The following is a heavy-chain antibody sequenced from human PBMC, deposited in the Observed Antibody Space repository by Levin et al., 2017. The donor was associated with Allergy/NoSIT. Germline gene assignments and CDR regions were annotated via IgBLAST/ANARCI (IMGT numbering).Heavy chain of an antibody. CDR3: ARDPTYGIAAKFGQLRDDAFDI. D-gene: IGHD6-25*01. CDR2: IWYDGSNK. J-gene: IGHJ3*02. V-gene: IGHV3-33*01. CDR1: GFTFSSYG. Sequence: HPGGSLRLSCAASGFTFSSYGMHWVRQAPGKGLEWVAVIWYDGSNKYYADSVKGRFTISRDNSKNTLYLQMNSLRAEDTAVYYCARDPTYGIAAKFGQLRDDAFDIWGQGTMVTVSS.